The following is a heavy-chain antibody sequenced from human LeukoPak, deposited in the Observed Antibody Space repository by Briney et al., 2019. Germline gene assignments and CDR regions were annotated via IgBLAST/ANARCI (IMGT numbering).Heavy chain of an antibody. D-gene: IGHD5-18*01. J-gene: IGHJ4*02. CDR1: GGSISSHY. CDR3: ARGGRGYSYGLPAFFDY. CDR2: IYYSGST. Sequence: SETLSLTCTVSGGSISSHYWGWIRQPPGKGLEWIGYIYYSGSTNYNPSLKSRVTISVDTSKNQFSLKLSSVTAADTAVYYCARGGRGYSYGLPAFFDYWGQGTLVTVSS. V-gene: IGHV4-59*11.